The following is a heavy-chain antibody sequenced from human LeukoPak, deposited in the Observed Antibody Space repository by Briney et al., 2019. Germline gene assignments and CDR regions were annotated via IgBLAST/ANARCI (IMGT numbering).Heavy chain of an antibody. D-gene: IGHD3-3*01. CDR1: GGSISSSNW. J-gene: IGHJ4*02. CDR2: IYHSGST. CDR3: ARDYDVLSGNYVDY. Sequence: PSETLSLTCTVSGGSISSSNWWSWVRQPPGKGLEWIGEIYHSGSTNYNPSLKSRVTISVDKSKNQFSLNLTSVTDADTAVYYCARDYDVLSGNYVDYWGQGTLVTVSS. V-gene: IGHV4-4*02.